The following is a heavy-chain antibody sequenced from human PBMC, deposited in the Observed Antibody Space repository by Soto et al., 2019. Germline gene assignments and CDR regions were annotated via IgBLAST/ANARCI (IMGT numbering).Heavy chain of an antibody. D-gene: IGHD6-13*01. J-gene: IGHJ4*02. Sequence: SETLSLTCAVYGGSFSDYYWSWIRQPPGKGLEWIGEINPSGSTNYNPSLKSRVTISVDTSKNQFSLKLSSVTAAGTAVYYCARGLPGYSSSWYDYWGQGALVTVSS. CDR2: INPSGST. V-gene: IGHV4-34*01. CDR3: ARGLPGYSSSWYDY. CDR1: GGSFSDYY.